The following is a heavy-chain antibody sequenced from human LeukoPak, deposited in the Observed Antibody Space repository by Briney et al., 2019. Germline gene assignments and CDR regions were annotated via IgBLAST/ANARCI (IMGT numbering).Heavy chain of an antibody. Sequence: SETPSLTCNVSGASITSNSYYWGWIRQPPGKGLEWIGSMYYTGSTYYKPSLKSRVTISADTSRNQFSLTLSSVSAADTATYYCARHHYMLEPKWGQGTLVSVSP. D-gene: IGHD2-8*01. CDR1: GASITSNSYY. J-gene: IGHJ4*02. CDR2: MYYTGST. CDR3: ARHHYMLEPK. V-gene: IGHV4-39*01.